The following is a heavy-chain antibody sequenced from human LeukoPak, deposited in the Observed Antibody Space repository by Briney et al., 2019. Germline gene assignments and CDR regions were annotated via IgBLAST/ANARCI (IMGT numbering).Heavy chain of an antibody. V-gene: IGHV3-30*02. CDR3: ATESGTYSGTCFDY. CDR1: GFTFSSYG. Sequence: PGGSLRLSCAASGFTFSSYGMHWVRQAPGKGLEWVAFIRYDGSNKYYADPVKGRFTISRDNSKNTLYLQMNSLRAEDTAVYYCATESGTYSGTCFDYWGQGTLVTVSS. J-gene: IGHJ4*02. D-gene: IGHD1-26*01. CDR2: IRYDGSNK.